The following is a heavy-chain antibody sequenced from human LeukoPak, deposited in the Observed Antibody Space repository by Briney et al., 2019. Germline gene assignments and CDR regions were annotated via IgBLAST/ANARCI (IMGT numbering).Heavy chain of an antibody. V-gene: IGHV3-7*01. CDR3: AREVADTYYYYYMDV. D-gene: IGHD6-19*01. CDR1: GFTFSSYW. Sequence: GGSLRLSCAGSGFTFSSYWMTWVRQAPGKGLEWVANIKQDGSEKYYVDSVKGRFTISRDNAKNSLYLQMNSLRAEDTAVYYSAREVADTYYYYYMDVWGKGTTVTVSS. CDR2: IKQDGSEK. J-gene: IGHJ6*03.